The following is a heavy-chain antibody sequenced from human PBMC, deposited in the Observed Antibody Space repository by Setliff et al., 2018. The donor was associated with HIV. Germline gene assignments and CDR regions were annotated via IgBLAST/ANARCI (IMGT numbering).Heavy chain of an antibody. V-gene: IGHV1-69*13. Sequence: SVKVSCKASGGTFRGFGISWVVQAPGQGLEWMGQIIPIFGTPRYAQKFQGRVTITADESTSTVYMELGSLRSEDTAVYYCATNPEMATINYYYYYMDVWGKGTTVTV. CDR1: GGTFRGFG. CDR2: IIPIFGTP. D-gene: IGHD5-12*01. J-gene: IGHJ6*03. CDR3: ATNPEMATINYYYYYMDV.